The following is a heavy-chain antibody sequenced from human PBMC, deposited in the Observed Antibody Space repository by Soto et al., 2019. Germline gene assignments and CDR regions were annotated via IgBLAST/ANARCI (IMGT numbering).Heavy chain of an antibody. Sequence: PSETLSLTCAVSGGSISSGDYSWSWIRQPPGKGLEWIGYIYHSGSTYYNPSLKSRVTISVDTSKNQFSLKLSSVTAADTAVYYCARGLSIGQVYYFDYWGQGTLVTAPQ. CDR1: GGSISSGDYS. D-gene: IGHD3-10*01. J-gene: IGHJ4*02. V-gene: IGHV4-30-2*01. CDR3: ARGLSIGQVYYFDY. CDR2: IYHSGST.